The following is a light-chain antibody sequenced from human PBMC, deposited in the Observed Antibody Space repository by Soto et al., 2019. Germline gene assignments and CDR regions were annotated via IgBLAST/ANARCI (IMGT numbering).Light chain of an antibody. CDR1: SSNIGSNA. CDR3: SVWDDSLNGAV. V-gene: IGLV1-44*01. J-gene: IGLJ7*01. CDR2: NND. Sequence: QSALTQPPSASETPGQRVTISCSGGSSNIGSNAVNWYQQVSGAAPKLLIYNNDQRPSEVPDRFSGSKSGTSASLAISGLQSEDEADYYCSVWDDSLNGAVFGGGTQLTVL.